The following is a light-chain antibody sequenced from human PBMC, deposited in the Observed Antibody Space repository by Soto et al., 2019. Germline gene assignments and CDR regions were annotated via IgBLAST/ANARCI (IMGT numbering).Light chain of an antibody. CDR1: QSVSSGY. CDR2: GAS. J-gene: IGKJ1*01. V-gene: IGKV3-20*01. Sequence: EIVLTQSPGTLSLSPGDGATLSCRASQSVSSGYLAWYQQKPGQAPRLLIYGASRRAGGIPDRFSGSGSGIDLTLSISRLEPEDLAVYWCQHYGNSPTFGQGTRVQIK. CDR3: QHYGNSPT.